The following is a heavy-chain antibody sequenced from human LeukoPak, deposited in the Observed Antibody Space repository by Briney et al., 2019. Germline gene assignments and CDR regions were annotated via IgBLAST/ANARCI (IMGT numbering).Heavy chain of an antibody. J-gene: IGHJ4*02. CDR2: INPNSGGT. V-gene: IGHV1-2*02. CDR1: GYTFTGYY. D-gene: IGHD2-2*01. Sequence: GASVKVSCKASGYTFTGYYMHWVRQAPGQGLEWMGWINPNSGGTNYAQKFQGRVTMTRDTSISTAYMELSRLRSDDTAVYYCARGKARYCSSTSCYYGYWGQGTLVTVFS. CDR3: ARGKARYCSSTSCYYGY.